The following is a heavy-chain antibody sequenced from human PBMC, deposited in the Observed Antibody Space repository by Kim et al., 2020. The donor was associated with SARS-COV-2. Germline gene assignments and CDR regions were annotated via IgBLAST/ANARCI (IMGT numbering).Heavy chain of an antibody. Sequence: ASVKVSCKASGYTFTNYAINWVRQAPGQGPEWMGWINTNTGNPTYAQGFTGRFVFSLDTSVSTAYLQISSLKAGDTAVYYCARYYDLYGMDVWGQGTTVIVSS. CDR3: ARYYDLYGMDV. J-gene: IGHJ6*02. V-gene: IGHV7-4-1*02. D-gene: IGHD3-3*01. CDR1: GYTFTNYA. CDR2: INTNTGNP.